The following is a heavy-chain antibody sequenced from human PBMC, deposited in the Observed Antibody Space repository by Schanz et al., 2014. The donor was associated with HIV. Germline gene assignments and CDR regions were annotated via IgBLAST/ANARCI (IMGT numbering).Heavy chain of an antibody. V-gene: IGHV1-69*06. CDR3: AKTAVAAAGPDSYYYYDMDV. CDR1: GVTFNIIA. Sequence: QVQLVQSGAEVKRPGSSVRVSCKASGVTFNIIAINWVRQAPGQGLHWLGGLVPVSTTAHYAQNFQGRVTISADTSTNTAYMELSSLRSEDTAVYYCAKTAVAAAGPDSYYYYDMDVWDKGPRSPSPQ. D-gene: IGHD6-13*01. J-gene: IGHJ6*01. CDR2: LVPVSTTA.